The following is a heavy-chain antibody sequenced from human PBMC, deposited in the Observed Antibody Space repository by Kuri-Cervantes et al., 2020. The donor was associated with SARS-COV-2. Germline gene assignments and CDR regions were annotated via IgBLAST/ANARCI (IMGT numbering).Heavy chain of an antibody. J-gene: IGHJ4*02. CDR1: GFTFSSYA. CDR3: ARLNGAYSNYFDY. CDR2: ISYDGSNK. Sequence: GGSLRLSCAASGFTFSSYAMHWVRQAPGKGLEWVAVISYDGSNKYYADSVKGRFTISRDNSKNTLYLQMNSLRAEDTAVYYCARLNGAYSNYFDYWGQGILVTVSS. D-gene: IGHD7-27*01. V-gene: IGHV3-30-3*01.